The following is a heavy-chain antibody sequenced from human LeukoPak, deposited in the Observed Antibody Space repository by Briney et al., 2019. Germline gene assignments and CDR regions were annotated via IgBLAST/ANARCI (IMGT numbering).Heavy chain of an antibody. J-gene: IGHJ4*02. CDR1: GFTFTTYW. CDR3: ARGGKLHPQSPY. V-gene: IGHV3-7*01. D-gene: IGHD3-16*01. Sequence: GGSLRLSCAASGFTFTTYWMSWVRQAPGKGLEWVANINQDGSEKYYVDSVKGRFTISRDSGKNSLYLQMNSLGAEDTAVYYCARGGKLHPQSPYWGQGTLVTVSS. CDR2: INQDGSEK.